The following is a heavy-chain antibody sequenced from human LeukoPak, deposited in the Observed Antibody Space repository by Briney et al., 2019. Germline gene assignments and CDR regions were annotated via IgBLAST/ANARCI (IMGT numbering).Heavy chain of an antibody. CDR3: ARSSDWFDP. J-gene: IGHJ5*02. V-gene: IGHV4-59*08. Sequence: SVTLSLTCTVSGGSISSYYWSWIRQPPGKGLEWIGYIYYSGSTNYNPSLKSRVTISVDTSKNQFSLKLSSVAAADTAVYYCARSSDWFDPWGQGTLVTVSS. CDR1: GGSISSYY. CDR2: IYYSGST.